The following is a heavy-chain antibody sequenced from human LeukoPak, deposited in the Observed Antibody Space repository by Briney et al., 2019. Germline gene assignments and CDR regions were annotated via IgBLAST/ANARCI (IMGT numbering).Heavy chain of an antibody. CDR3: AKDHYSSRLRYFDWFGD. CDR2: ISGSGDST. J-gene: IGHJ5*02. V-gene: IGHV3-23*01. CDR1: GFTFSSYS. Sequence: PGGSLRLSCAASGFTFSSYSMNWVRQAPGKDLEWVSAISGSGDSTYFADSVRGRFTISRDNSKDTLYLQMHSLTAQDTATYYCAKDHYSSRLRYFDWFGDWGEGTLVTVSS. D-gene: IGHD3-9*01.